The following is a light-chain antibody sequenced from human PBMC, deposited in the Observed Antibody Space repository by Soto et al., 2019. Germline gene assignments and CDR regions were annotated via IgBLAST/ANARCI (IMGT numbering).Light chain of an antibody. CDR3: MQALQTPFT. J-gene: IGKJ4*01. CDR2: LGS. CDR1: QSLLYSDGNNY. V-gene: IGKV2-28*01. Sequence: EIVMTQSPLSLPVTPGEPASISCRSSQSLLYSDGNNYLDWYVQKPGQSPQLLIHLGSSRASVVPDRFSGSGSGPDFTLKISRIEAEDVGVYYCMQALQTPFTFGGGTKVEIK.